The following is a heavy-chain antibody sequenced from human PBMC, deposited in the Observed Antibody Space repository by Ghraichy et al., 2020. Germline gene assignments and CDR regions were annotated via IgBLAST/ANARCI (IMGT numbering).Heavy chain of an antibody. CDR3: ARGVEMATMSWSRGHYFDY. CDR1: GGSISSSSYY. Sequence: SETLSLTCTVSGGSISSSSYYWGWIRQPPGKGLEWIGSIYYSGSTYYNPSLKSRVTISVDTSKNQFSLKLSSVTAADTAVYYCARGVEMATMSWSRGHYFDYWGQGRLVTVSS. V-gene: IGHV4-39*07. CDR2: IYYSGST. D-gene: IGHD5-24*01. J-gene: IGHJ4*02.